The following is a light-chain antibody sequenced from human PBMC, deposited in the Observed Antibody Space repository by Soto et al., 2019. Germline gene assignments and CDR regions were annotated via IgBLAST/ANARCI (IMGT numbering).Light chain of an antibody. CDR2: DVT. CDR1: SSDIGGYNF. V-gene: IGLV2-14*03. J-gene: IGLJ3*02. CDR3: SSYRSRATLPV. Sequence: QSALTQPASVSGSPGQSITISCSGTSSDIGGYNFVSWYQQHPGKAPKLIIYDVTNRTSGISHRFSGSKSGNTASLTISGLQVDDEADYYCSSYRSRATLPVFGGGTKLTVL.